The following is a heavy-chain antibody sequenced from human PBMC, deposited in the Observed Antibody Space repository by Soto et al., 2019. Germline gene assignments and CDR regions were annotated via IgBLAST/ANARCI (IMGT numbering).Heavy chain of an antibody. CDR1: GFTFSSYA. J-gene: IGHJ4*02. D-gene: IGHD6-19*01. CDR2: ISGSGGST. CDR3: AKDQDIAVARFDY. V-gene: IGHV3-23*01. Sequence: EVQLLESGGGLVQPGGSLRLSCAASGFTFSSYAMSWVRQAPGKGLEWVSAISGSGGSTNYADSVKGRFTISRDNSKNTLYLQMNSLRAEDTAVYYCAKDQDIAVARFDYWGQGTLVTVSS.